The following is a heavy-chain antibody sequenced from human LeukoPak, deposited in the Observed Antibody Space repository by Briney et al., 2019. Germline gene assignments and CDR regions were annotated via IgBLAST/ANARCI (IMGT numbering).Heavy chain of an antibody. CDR3: ARENRYSSSWYMGSGADY. D-gene: IGHD6-13*01. V-gene: IGHV1-18*01. CDR2: ISAYNGNT. Sequence: ASVKVSCKASGCTFTSYGISWVRQAPGQGLEWMGWISAYNGNTNYAQKLQGRVTMTTDTSTSTAYMELRSLRSDDTAVYYCARENRYSSSWYMGSGADYWGQGTLVTVSS. J-gene: IGHJ4*02. CDR1: GCTFTSYG.